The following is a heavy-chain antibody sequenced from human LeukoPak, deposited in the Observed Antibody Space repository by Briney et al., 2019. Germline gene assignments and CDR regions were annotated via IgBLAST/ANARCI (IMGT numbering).Heavy chain of an antibody. V-gene: IGHV4-61*02. CDR2: IYTSGST. CDR1: GGSISSGSYY. D-gene: IGHD5-12*01. J-gene: IGHJ4*02. CDR3: AREVAGLNFDY. Sequence: SETLSLTCTVSGGSISSGSYYWSWIRQPAGKGLEWIGRIYTSGSTNYNPSLKSRVTISVDTSKNQFSLKLGSVTAADTAVYYCAREVAGLNFDYWGQGTLVTVSS.